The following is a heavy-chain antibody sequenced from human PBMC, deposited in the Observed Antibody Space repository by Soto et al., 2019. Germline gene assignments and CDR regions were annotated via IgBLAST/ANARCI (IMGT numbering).Heavy chain of an antibody. CDR2: IYYSGST. Sequence: PSETLSLTCTVSGGSISSYYWSWIRQPPGKGLEWIGYIYYSGSTNYNPSLKSRVTISVDTSKNQFSLKLSSVTAADTAVYYCASCDRRPFGYYYMDVWGKGTTVTVSS. CDR3: ASCDRRPFGYYYMDV. D-gene: IGHD3-3*01. V-gene: IGHV4-59*01. CDR1: GGSISSYY. J-gene: IGHJ6*03.